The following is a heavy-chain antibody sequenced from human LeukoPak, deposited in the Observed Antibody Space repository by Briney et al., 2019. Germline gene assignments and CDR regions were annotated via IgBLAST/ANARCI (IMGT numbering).Heavy chain of an antibody. CDR2: MNPNSGNT. CDR3: ARVSVAAAPGNWFDP. V-gene: IGHV1-8*01. J-gene: IGHJ5*02. Sequence: ASVKVSCKASGYTFTSYDINWVRQATGQGLEWMGWMNPNSGNTGYAQKFQGRVTMTRNTSISTAYMELSSLRSEDTAVYYCARVSVAAAPGNWFDPWGQGTLVTVSS. CDR1: GYTFTSYD. D-gene: IGHD2-15*01.